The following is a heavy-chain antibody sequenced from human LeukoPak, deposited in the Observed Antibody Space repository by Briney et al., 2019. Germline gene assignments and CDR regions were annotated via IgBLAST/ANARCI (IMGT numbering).Heavy chain of an antibody. CDR2: ISAYNGNT. CDR1: GYTFTSYG. D-gene: IGHD3-3*01. J-gene: IGHJ5*02. Sequence: VASVKVSCKASGYTFTSYGISWVRQAPGQGLEWMGWISAYNGNTNYAQKLQGRVTMTTDTSTSTAYMELRSLRSDDTAVYYCARRDFFGVVTPLDPWGQGTLVTVSS. CDR3: ARRDFFGVVTPLDP. V-gene: IGHV1-18*01.